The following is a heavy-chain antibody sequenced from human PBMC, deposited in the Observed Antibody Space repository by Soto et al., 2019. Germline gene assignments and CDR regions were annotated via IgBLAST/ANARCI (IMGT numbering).Heavy chain of an antibody. CDR1: GGSVSSGSYC. D-gene: IGHD3-3*01. Sequence: SETRSLTWTLSGGSVSSGSYCWSWIRQPPGKGLEWIGYIYYSGSTNYNPSLKSRVAISVDTSKNQFSLKLSSVTAADTAVYYCARVSFLTIFGVVIQYYFDYWGQGTLVTVSS. CDR3: ARVSFLTIFGVVIQYYFDY. J-gene: IGHJ4*02. V-gene: IGHV4-61*01. CDR2: IYYSGST.